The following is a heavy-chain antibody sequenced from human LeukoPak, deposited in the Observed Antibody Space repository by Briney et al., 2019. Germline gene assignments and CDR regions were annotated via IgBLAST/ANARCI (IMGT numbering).Heavy chain of an antibody. J-gene: IGHJ4*02. Sequence: GGSLRLSCAASGFAFSSYAMSWVRQPPGKGLEWVSVISRRDDYTYYADSVKGRFTISRDNSRNTLYLQMNTLRAEDTAVYYCANDYRSGSFHDFWGQGTLVTVSS. CDR1: GFAFSSYA. D-gene: IGHD3-10*01. CDR2: ISRRDDYT. V-gene: IGHV3-23*01. CDR3: ANDYRSGSFHDF.